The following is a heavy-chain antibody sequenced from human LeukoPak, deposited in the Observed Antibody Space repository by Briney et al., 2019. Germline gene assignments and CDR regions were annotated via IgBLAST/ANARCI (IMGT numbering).Heavy chain of an antibody. Sequence: ASVKVSCRASGYTFTSYDINWVRQATGQGLEWMGWMDPNSGNTGYAQKFQGRVTMTRNTSITTAYMELSSLRSEETAVYYCARGPPYYYDSSGYLNYWGQGTLVTVSS. CDR3: ARGPPYYYDSSGYLNY. J-gene: IGHJ4*02. CDR2: MDPNSGNT. D-gene: IGHD3-22*01. CDR1: GYTFTSYD. V-gene: IGHV1-8*01.